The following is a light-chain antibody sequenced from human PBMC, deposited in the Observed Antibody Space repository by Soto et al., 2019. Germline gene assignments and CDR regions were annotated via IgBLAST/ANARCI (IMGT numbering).Light chain of an antibody. Sequence: QSALTQPRSVSGSPGQSVTISCTGTSSDVGGYNYVSWYQQHPGKAPKLIIYEVSNRPSGVSNRFSGSKSGNTASLTISGLQAEDEADYYCSSYTSSRTWVFGGGTKLTVL. J-gene: IGLJ3*02. CDR2: EVS. CDR1: SSDVGGYNY. CDR3: SSYTSSRTWV. V-gene: IGLV2-14*01.